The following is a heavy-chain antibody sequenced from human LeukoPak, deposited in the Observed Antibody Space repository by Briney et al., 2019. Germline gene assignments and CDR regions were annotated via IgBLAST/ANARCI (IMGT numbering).Heavy chain of an antibody. D-gene: IGHD5-18*01. CDR2: ISGSGGST. J-gene: IGHJ4*02. CDR1: GFTFSSYA. V-gene: IGHV3-23*01. CDR3: AKSYSYGYQGFWDY. Sequence: EGSLRLSCAASGFTFSSYAMSWVRQAPGKGLEWVSAISGSGGSTYYADSVKGRFTISRDNSKNTLYLQMNSLRAEDTAVYYCAKSYSYGYQGFWDYWGQGTLVTVSS.